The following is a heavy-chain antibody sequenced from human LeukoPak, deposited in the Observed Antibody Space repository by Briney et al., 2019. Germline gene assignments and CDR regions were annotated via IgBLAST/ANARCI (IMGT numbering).Heavy chain of an antibody. CDR3: VRRAVQYCGGDCTKAYFDY. Sequence: GESLKISCKGSGYSFREYWIGWVRQMPGKGLEWMGTIYPDDSDRRYSPSFQGQVTMSADRSISTAYLQWNSLKASDTAMYYCVRRAVQYCGGDCTKAYFDYWGQGTLVTVSS. V-gene: IGHV5-51*01. J-gene: IGHJ4*02. D-gene: IGHD2-21*02. CDR2: IYPDDSDR. CDR1: GYSFREYW.